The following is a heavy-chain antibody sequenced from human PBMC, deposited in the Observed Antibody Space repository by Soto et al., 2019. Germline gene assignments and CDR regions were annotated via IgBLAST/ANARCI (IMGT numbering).Heavy chain of an antibody. D-gene: IGHD4-17*01. CDR2: IIPIFGTA. CDR3: ARGGTVTTQYYFDY. V-gene: IGHV1-69*12. Sequence: QVQLVQSGAEVKKPGSSVKVSCKASGGTFSSYAISWVRQAPGQGLEWMGGIIPIFGTANYAQKFQGRVTITADESTSQAYMELSSLRSEDTAVYYCARGGTVTTQYYFDYWGQGTLVTVSS. J-gene: IGHJ4*02. CDR1: GGTFSSYA.